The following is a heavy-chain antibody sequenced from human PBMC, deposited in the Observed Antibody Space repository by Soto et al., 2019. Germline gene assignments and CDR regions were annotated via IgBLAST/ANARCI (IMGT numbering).Heavy chain of an antibody. CDR2: ISSDGSNK. Sequence: GGSLRLSCAASGFTFSSYGMHWVRQAPGKGLECVAVISSDGSNKYHADSVKGRFTISRDNSKNTLYLQMNSLRAEDTAVYYCAKDPAGGDYYYYGMDVWGQGATVTVSS. CDR1: GFTFSSYG. CDR3: AKDPAGGDYYYYGMDV. D-gene: IGHD3-16*01. V-gene: IGHV3-30*18. J-gene: IGHJ6*02.